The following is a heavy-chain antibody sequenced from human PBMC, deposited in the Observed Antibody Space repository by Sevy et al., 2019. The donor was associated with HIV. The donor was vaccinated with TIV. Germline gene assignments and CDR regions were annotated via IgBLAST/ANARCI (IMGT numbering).Heavy chain of an antibody. J-gene: IGHJ4*02. V-gene: IGHV1-24*01. Sequence: VSVKVSCKVSGYTLTNLAMHWVRQGPGKGLEWIGTFDPEDGERMFAQKFQGRVTMTEDTSTDTAYMELSSLRSEDTALYYCATTKDYYENSGSPIDYWGQGTLVTVSS. CDR2: FDPEDGER. CDR1: GYTLTNLA. D-gene: IGHD3-22*01. CDR3: ATTKDYYENSGSPIDY.